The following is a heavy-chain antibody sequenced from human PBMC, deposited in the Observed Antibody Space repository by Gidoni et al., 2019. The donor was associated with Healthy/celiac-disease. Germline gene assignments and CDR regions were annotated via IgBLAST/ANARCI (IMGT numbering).Heavy chain of an antibody. D-gene: IGHD5-18*01. J-gene: IGHJ4*02. V-gene: IGHV1-3*01. CDR1: GYTFTSYA. Sequence: QVQLVQSGAEVKKPGASVKVSCKASGYTFTSYAMHWVRQAPGQRLEWMGWINAGNGNTKYSQKFQGRVTITRDTSASTAYMELSSLRSEDTAVYYCARDSLWLRGEVDYWGQGTLVTVSS. CDR2: INAGNGNT. CDR3: ARDSLWLRGEVDY.